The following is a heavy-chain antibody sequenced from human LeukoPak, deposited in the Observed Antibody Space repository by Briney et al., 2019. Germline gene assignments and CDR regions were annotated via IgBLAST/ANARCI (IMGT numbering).Heavy chain of an antibody. CDR1: GFTFGDYA. CDR2: IRSKAYGGTT. D-gene: IGHD3-3*02. J-gene: IGHJ4*02. Sequence: PGRSLRLSCTASGFTFGDYAMSWVRQAPGKGLEWVGFIRSKAYGGTTEYAASVKGRFTISRDDSKSIAYLQMNSLKSEDTAVHYCTLRLANLYWGQGTLVTVSS. V-gene: IGHV3-49*04. CDR3: TLRLANLY.